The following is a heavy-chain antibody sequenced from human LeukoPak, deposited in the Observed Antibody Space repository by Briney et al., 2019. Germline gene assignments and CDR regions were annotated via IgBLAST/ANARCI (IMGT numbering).Heavy chain of an antibody. CDR2: IYPGDSDT. D-gene: IGHD5-24*01. CDR1: GYSSTSYW. CDR3: ARQRVEMATAPIGDFDY. Sequence: GESLKISCKGSGYSSTSYWIGWVRQMPGEGLEWMGIIYPGDSDTRYSPSFQGQVTISADKSISTAYLQWSSLKASDTAMYYCARQRVEMATAPIGDFDYWGQGTLVTVSS. V-gene: IGHV5-51*01. J-gene: IGHJ4*02.